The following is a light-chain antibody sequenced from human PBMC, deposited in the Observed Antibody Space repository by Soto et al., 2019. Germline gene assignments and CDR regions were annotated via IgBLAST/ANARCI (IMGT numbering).Light chain of an antibody. CDR1: SSDVGAYNY. CDR2: DVS. V-gene: IGLV2-14*03. CDR3: SSYTSSSPLYV. Sequence: QSALTQPASVSGSAGQSITISCTGTSSDVGAYNYVSWYQHLPGKAPKLMIYDVSNRPSGVSNRFSGSKSGNTASLTISGLQAEDEADYYCSSYTSSSPLYVFGTGTKLTVL. J-gene: IGLJ1*01.